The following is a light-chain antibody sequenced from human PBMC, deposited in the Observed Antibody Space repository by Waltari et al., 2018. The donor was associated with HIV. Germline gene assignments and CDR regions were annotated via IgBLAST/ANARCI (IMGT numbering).Light chain of an antibody. V-gene: IGLV1-40*01. J-gene: IGLJ1*01. CDR2: GNS. Sequence: QSVLTQPPSVSGAPGQRVTISCTGSSSHIGAGYDVHWYQQLPGTDPKILIYGNSNRPSGVPDRFSGSKSGTSASLAITGLQAEDEADYYCQSYDSSLSGYVFGTGTKVTVL. CDR1: SSHIGAGYD. CDR3: QSYDSSLSGYV.